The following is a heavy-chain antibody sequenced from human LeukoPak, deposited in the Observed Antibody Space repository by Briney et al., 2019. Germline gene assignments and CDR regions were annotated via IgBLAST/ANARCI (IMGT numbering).Heavy chain of an antibody. Sequence: PSETLSLTCAVSGGSISSTNWWTWVRQPPGEGLEWIGEVYHTGSSNYNPSLKSRVTISVDKSKSQFPLNLSSVTAADTAVYYCARGGTTVAGTFWFDPWGQGTLVTVSS. V-gene: IGHV4-4*02. CDR1: GGSISSTNW. CDR2: VYHTGSS. J-gene: IGHJ5*02. D-gene: IGHD6-19*01. CDR3: ARGGTTVAGTFWFDP.